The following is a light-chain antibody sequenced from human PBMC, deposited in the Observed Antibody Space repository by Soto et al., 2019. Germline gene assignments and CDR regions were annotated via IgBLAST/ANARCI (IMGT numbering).Light chain of an antibody. J-gene: IGLJ1*01. CDR2: GNN. CDR3: QSYDTSLSGYV. V-gene: IGLV1-40*01. CDR1: RSNIGAGYD. Sequence: QSVLTQPPPVSGAPGQRVTISCTGTRSNIGAGYDVHWYQQLPETAPKLLIYGNNNRPSGVPDRFSGSKSGTSASLAITGLQADDEADYYCQSYDTSLSGYVFGTGTKVTVL.